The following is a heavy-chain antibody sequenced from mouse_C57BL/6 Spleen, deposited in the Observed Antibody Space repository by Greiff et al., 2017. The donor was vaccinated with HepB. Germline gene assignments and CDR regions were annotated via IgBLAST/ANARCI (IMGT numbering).Heavy chain of an antibody. D-gene: IGHD1-1*01. CDR2: IWSDGST. CDR3: ARHGSSHGDYAMDY. V-gene: IGHV2-6-1*01. Sequence: VHLVESGPGLVAPSQSLSITCTVSGFSLTSYGVHWVRQPPGKGLEWLVVIWSDGSTTYNSALKSRLSISKDNSKSQVFLKMNSLQTDDTAMYYCARHGSSHGDYAMDYWGQGTSVTVSS. CDR1: GFSLTSYG. J-gene: IGHJ4*01.